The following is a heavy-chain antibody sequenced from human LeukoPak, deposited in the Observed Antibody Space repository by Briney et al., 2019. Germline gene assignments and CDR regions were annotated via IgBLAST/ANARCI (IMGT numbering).Heavy chain of an antibody. CDR3: AKVGPAASYFDY. V-gene: IGHV3-30*04. CDR1: GFTFSSYA. D-gene: IGHD2-2*01. CDR2: ISYDGSNK. J-gene: IGHJ4*02. Sequence: GGSLRLSCAASGFTFSSYAMHWVRQAPGKGLEWVAVISYDGSNKYYADSVKGRFTISRDNSKNTLYLQMNSLRAEDTAVYYCAKVGPAASYFDYWGQGTLVTVSS.